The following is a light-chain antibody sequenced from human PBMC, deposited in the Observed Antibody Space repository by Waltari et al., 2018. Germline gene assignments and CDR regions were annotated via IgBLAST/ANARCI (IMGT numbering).Light chain of an antibody. Sequence: DIQMTQSPSTLSASVGDRVTITCRASQSISSWLAWYQQKPGKAPKLLIYAAPSLESGVPSRFSGSGSGTEFTLTISSLQPDDFATYYCQQYNSYPWTFGQGTKVEIK. V-gene: IGKV1-5*01. CDR1: QSISSW. J-gene: IGKJ1*01. CDR3: QQYNSYPWT. CDR2: AAP.